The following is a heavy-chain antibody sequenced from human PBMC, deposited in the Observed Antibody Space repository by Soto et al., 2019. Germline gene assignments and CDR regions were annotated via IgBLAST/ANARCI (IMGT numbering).Heavy chain of an antibody. D-gene: IGHD6-6*01. V-gene: IGHV3-21*01. CDR3: ARDPGYSSSPARGYYYYYMDV. CDR1: GFTFSSYS. J-gene: IGHJ6*03. CDR2: ISSSSSYI. Sequence: GGSLRLSCAASGFTFSSYSMNWVRQAPGKGLEWVSSISSSSSYIYYADSVKGRFTISRDNAKNSLYLQMNSLRAEDTAVYYCARDPGYSSSPARGYYYYYMDVWGKGTTVTVSS.